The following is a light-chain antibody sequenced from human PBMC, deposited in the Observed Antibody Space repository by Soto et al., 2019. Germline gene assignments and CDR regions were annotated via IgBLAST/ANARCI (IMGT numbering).Light chain of an antibody. CDR1: SSDVGSYNL. CDR3: CSYAGSSPYV. V-gene: IGLV2-23*01. Sequence: QSARTQPASVSGSPGQSITISCTGTSSDVGSYNLVSWYQQHPGKAPKLMIYEGSKRPSGVSNRFSGSESGNTASLTISGLQAEDEADYYCCSYAGSSPYVFGTGTKLTVL. J-gene: IGLJ1*01. CDR2: EGS.